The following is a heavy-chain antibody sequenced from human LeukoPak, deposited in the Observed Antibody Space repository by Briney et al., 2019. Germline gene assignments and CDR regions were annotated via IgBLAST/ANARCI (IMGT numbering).Heavy chain of an antibody. CDR1: GYTFTGYY. Sequence: ASVKVSCKASGYTFTGYYMHWVRQAPGQGLEWMGWINPNSGGTNYAQKFQGRVTMTRDTSISTAYMELSRLRSDDTAVYYCARDRTFSSGYYYADYFDYWGQGTLFTVSS. V-gene: IGHV1-2*02. D-gene: IGHD3-22*01. CDR3: ARDRTFSSGYYYADYFDY. CDR2: INPNSGGT. J-gene: IGHJ4*02.